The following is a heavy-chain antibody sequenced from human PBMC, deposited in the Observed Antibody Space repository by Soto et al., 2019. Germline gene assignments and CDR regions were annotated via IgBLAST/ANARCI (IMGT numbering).Heavy chain of an antibody. CDR3: VKSKDKGGNDCKVDY. J-gene: IGHJ4*02. Sequence: QVQLVESGGGVVQPGRSLRLYCAASGFTFSSYGMHWVRQAPGKGLEWVAVISVDGSNKHYADSVKGRFTVSRDNSKNTLYVQMNSLGAEDTAVYYCVKSKDKGGNDCKVDYWGQGTLLTVSS. CDR1: GFTFSSYG. D-gene: IGHD5-12*01. CDR2: ISVDGSNK. V-gene: IGHV3-30*18.